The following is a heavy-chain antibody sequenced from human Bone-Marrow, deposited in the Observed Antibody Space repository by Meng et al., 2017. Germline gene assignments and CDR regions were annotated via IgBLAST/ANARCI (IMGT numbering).Heavy chain of an antibody. Sequence: GGSLRLSCAASGFTFSNAWMSWVRQAPGKGLEWVAVISYDGSNKYYADSVKGRFTISRDNSKNTLYLQLNSLRAEDTAVYYCARQYYDYVWGSYRAEDLDYWGQGTLVTVSS. V-gene: IGHV3-30*03. CDR3: ARQYYDYVWGSYRAEDLDY. D-gene: IGHD3-16*02. CDR1: GFTFSNAW. J-gene: IGHJ4*02. CDR2: ISYDGSNK.